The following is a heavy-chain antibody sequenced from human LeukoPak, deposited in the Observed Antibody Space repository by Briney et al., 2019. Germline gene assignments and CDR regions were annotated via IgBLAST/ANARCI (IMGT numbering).Heavy chain of an antibody. CDR2: ISDSSVYL. D-gene: IGHD3-16*01. CDR3: ARAGGLGYYMDL. Sequence: PGGSRRLPCAASGFTFSTYSMNGVGQAPGKGLDLLSSISDSSVYLYYADSVKDRFTISRDNAKDPLYLQLNSLRPEDTAVYYCARAGGLGYYMDLSGKGTTVTVSS. CDR1: GFTFSTYS. V-gene: IGHV3-21*01. J-gene: IGHJ6*03.